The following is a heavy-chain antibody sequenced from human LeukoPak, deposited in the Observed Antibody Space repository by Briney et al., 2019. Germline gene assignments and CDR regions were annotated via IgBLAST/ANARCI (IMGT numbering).Heavy chain of an antibody. D-gene: IGHD3-3*01. Sequence: GGSLRLSCSASGFTVTDYAMTWIRQSPGKGLEWVSSMSDIGPNTYYADSVKGRFTISRDTSKNTLFLQMNSLRAEDTALYFCARRLSLRFDAFAVWGPGTVVTVSS. CDR2: MSDIGPNT. CDR3: ARRLSLRFDAFAV. J-gene: IGHJ3*01. V-gene: IGHV3-23*01. CDR1: GFTVTDYA.